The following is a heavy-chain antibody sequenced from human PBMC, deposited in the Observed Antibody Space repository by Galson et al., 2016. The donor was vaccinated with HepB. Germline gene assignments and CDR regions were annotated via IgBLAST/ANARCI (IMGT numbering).Heavy chain of an antibody. CDR3: ARIPQDAFDI. Sequence: SVKVSCKASGGTFSRHAMSWVRQAPGRGLEWMGGSIPISGTANYAQKFQDRVTITVDKSTSTAYMELSSLRSEDTAVYYCARIPQDAFDIWGQGTMVTVSS. CDR1: GGTFSRHA. V-gene: IGHV1-69*06. J-gene: IGHJ3*02. CDR2: SIPISGTA. D-gene: IGHD2-21*01.